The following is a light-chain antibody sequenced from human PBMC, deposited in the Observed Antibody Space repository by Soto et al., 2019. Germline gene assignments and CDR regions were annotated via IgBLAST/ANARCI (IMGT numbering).Light chain of an antibody. CDR2: GAS. V-gene: IGKV3-20*01. Sequence: EIVLTQSPGTLSLSPGERATLSCRASQSVSSNYLAWYQQKSGQAPRLLIYGASGRATGIPDRFRGSGSGTDFTLTISKLEPEDFAVYYCQQYGNSPYAFGQGTELEI. CDR3: QQYGNSPYA. CDR1: QSVSSNY. J-gene: IGKJ2*01.